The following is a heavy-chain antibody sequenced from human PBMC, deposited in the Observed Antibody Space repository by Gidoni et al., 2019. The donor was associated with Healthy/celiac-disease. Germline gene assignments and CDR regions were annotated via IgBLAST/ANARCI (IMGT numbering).Heavy chain of an antibody. CDR2: INPSGGNT. Sequence: QVQLVQSGAGVKKPGASVKASCKAAGSTSTSYYMHWVRQAPGQGLEWMGIINPSGGNTSYAQKFQGRVTMANDTSTSTVYMELSSLRSEDTAVYYCARDGFSYGYSFDDWGQGTLVTVSS. CDR1: GSTSTSYY. CDR3: ARDGFSYGYSFDD. J-gene: IGHJ4*02. D-gene: IGHD5-18*01. V-gene: IGHV1-46*01.